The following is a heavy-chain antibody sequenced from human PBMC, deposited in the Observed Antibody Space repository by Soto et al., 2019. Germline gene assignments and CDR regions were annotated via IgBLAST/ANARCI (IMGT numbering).Heavy chain of an antibody. CDR3: ARHDFWSGYHLSDYYGMDV. CDR2: IYYSGST. J-gene: IGHJ6*02. D-gene: IGHD3-3*01. Sequence: SETLSLTCTVSGGSISSSSYYWGWIRQPPGKGLEWIGSIYYSGSTYYNPSLKSRVTISVDTSKNQFSLKLSSVTAADTAVYYCARHDFWSGYHLSDYYGMDVWGQGTPLTV. CDR1: GGSISSSSYY. V-gene: IGHV4-39*01.